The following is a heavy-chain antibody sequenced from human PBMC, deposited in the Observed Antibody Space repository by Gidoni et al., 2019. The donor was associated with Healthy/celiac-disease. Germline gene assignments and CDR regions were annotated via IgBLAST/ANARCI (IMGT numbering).Heavy chain of an antibody. CDR3: ARDFKYPGYYYMDV. CDR2: INAGNGNT. Sequence: QVQLVQSGAEVKKPGASVKVSCKASGYTFTSYAMHWVRQAPGQRLEWMGWINAGNGNTNYSQKFQGRVTIPRDTSASTAYMELSSLRSEDTAVYYCARDFKYPGYYYMDVWGKGTTVTVSS. V-gene: IGHV1-3*01. CDR1: GYTFTSYA. J-gene: IGHJ6*03. D-gene: IGHD2-2*01.